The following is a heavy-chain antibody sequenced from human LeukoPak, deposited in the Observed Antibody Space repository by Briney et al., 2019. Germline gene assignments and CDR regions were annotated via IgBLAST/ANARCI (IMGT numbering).Heavy chain of an antibody. CDR3: ARVDYYYDMDV. CDR2: MSHSGST. CDR1: AGSISSRNW. V-gene: IGHV4-4*02. J-gene: IGHJ6*02. Sequence: TTSETLSLTCAVSAGSISSRNWWSWVRQSPGQGLEWIGEMSHSGSTNYNPSLESRVTMSVDKSKNQFSLKLSSVTAADTAVYYCARVDYYYDMDVWGQGTTVTVSS.